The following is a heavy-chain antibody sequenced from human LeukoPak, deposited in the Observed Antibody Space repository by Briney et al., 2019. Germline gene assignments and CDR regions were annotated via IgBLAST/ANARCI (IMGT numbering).Heavy chain of an antibody. D-gene: IGHD3-9*01. J-gene: IGHJ3*02. CDR2: ISYDGSNK. CDR1: GFTFSDYD. V-gene: IGHV3-30*18. CDR3: AKKLTVAFDI. Sequence: PGRSLRLSCAASGFTFSDYDMHWVRQAPGKGLEWVAVISYDGSNKYYTDSVKGRFTISRDNSKNTLYLQMNSLRAEDTAVYYCAKKLTVAFDIWGQGTMVTVS.